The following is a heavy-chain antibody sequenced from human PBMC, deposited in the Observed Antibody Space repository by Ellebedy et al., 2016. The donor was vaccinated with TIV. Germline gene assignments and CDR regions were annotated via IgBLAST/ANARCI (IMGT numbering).Heavy chain of an antibody. CDR3: ARIPRHSYDSTGAYYFDS. Sequence: GGSLRLSXAASGFSFDDYGMAWVRQVPGKDLERVSGINWNGDITEYADSVKGRFTISRDNAKKSLYLQMDSLRVDDTALYYCARIPRHSYDSTGAYYFDSWGQGILVTVSS. J-gene: IGHJ4*02. D-gene: IGHD3-22*01. CDR1: GFSFDDYG. CDR2: INWNGDIT. V-gene: IGHV3-20*03.